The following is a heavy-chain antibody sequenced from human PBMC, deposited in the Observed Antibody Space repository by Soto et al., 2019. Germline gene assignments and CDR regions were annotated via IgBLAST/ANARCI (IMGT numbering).Heavy chain of an antibody. CDR3: VRRHVSATGIDWFDP. Sequence: SVQVSFKASGYTFTSYGIHWVRQAPGQRLEWMGWINAANGDTKYSPKFQGRVTITRDTSASTAYMELSSLRSEDTAVYYCVRRHVSATGIDWFDPWGQGTLVTVSS. V-gene: IGHV1-3*01. J-gene: IGHJ5*02. CDR1: GYTFTSYG. D-gene: IGHD6-13*01. CDR2: INAANGDT.